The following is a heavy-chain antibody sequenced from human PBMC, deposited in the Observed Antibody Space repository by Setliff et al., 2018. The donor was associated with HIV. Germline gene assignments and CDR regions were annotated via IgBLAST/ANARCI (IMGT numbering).Heavy chain of an antibody. J-gene: IGHJ6*03. D-gene: IGHD4-17*01. CDR1: GASILSSGGYF. V-gene: IGHV4-39*02. Sequence: SETLSLTCTVSGASILSSGGYFWGWIRQSPGRGLEWLGTVYFLGNRYLNPSLKSRVAVSVDTSKNQFSLKLSSVTAAATAVYYCTRDRSDYTVYYYYMDVWGKGTTVTVSS. CDR3: TRDRSDYTVYYYYMDV. CDR2: VYFLGNR.